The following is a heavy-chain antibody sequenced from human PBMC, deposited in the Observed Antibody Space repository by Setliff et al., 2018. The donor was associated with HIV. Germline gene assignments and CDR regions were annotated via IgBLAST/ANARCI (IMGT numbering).Heavy chain of an antibody. CDR2: MHNSGST. J-gene: IGHJ5*01. V-gene: IGHV4-39*07. CDR3: ARGGYSSRWYTWFDP. CDR1: GDSISSSAYY. D-gene: IGHD6-13*01. Sequence: PSETLSLTCTVSGDSISSSAYYWGWIRQPPGKGLEWIGSMHNSGSTYYNPSVKSRVTISVDTSKNQFSLKLSSVTAADTAVYYCARGGYSSRWYTWFDPWGQGALVTV.